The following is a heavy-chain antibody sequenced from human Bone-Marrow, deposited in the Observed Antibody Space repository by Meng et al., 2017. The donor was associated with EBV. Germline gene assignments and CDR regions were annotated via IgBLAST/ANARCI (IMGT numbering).Heavy chain of an antibody. V-gene: IGHV4-30-2*01. D-gene: IGHD2-2*01. CDR2: IYHSGST. CDR3: ASSDCSSTSCYPRY. J-gene: IGHJ4*02. CDR1: GGSLSSGGYS. Sequence: HLTESGSGLVTPPRTRSLTCAVPGGSLSSGGYSWSWIRQPPGKGLEWIGYIYHSGSTYYNPSLKSRVTISVDRSKNQFSLKLSSVTAADTAVYYCASSDCSSTSCYPRYWGQGTLVTVSS.